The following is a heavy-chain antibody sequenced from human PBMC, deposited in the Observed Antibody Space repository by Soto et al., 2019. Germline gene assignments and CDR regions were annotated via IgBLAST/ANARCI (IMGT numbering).Heavy chain of an antibody. J-gene: IGHJ4*02. Sequence: PGGSLRLSCAASEFTFSSYSMNWVRQSPGKGLEWVSSISSSSSYIYYADSVKGRFTISRDNAKNSLYLQMNSLRAEDTAVYYCARYCSSTSCYIFDYWGQGTLVTVSS. V-gene: IGHV3-21*01. D-gene: IGHD2-2*02. CDR1: EFTFSSYS. CDR3: ARYCSSTSCYIFDY. CDR2: ISSSSSYI.